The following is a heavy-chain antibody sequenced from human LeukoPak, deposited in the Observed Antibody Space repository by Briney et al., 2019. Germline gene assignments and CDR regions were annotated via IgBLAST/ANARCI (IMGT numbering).Heavy chain of an antibody. CDR1: GGSFSGYY. V-gene: IGHV4-59*01. CDR3: ARWYSSSWYYFDY. D-gene: IGHD6-13*01. Sequence: SEALSLTCAVYGGSFSGYYWSWIRQPPGKGLEWIGYIYYSGSTNYNPSLKSRVTISVDTSKNQFSLKLSSVTAADTAVYYCARWYSSSWYYFDYWGQGTLVTVSS. CDR2: IYYSGST. J-gene: IGHJ4*02.